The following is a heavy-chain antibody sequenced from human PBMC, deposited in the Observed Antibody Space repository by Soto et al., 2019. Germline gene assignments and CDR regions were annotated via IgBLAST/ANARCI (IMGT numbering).Heavy chain of an antibody. D-gene: IGHD5-12*01. CDR2: IHYSGST. CDR1: GGSISSYY. J-gene: IGHJ4*02. Sequence: PSETLSLTCTVSGGSISSYYWSWIRQPPGKGLEWIGYIHYSGSTNYNPSLKSRVTISVDTSKNQFSLKLSSVTAADTAVYYCARYYGGYPDYWGQGTLVTVSA. CDR3: ARYYGGYPDY. V-gene: IGHV4-59*08.